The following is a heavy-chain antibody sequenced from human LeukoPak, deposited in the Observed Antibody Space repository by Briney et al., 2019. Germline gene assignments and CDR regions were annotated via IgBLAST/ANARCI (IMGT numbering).Heavy chain of an antibody. CDR3: ARCRWELPWFDP. Sequence: SSETLSLTCTVSGASIRSSYWSWIRQPPGKGLEWIGHIHYSGSTNYNPSLKSRVAISVDTSKNQFSLKLSSVTAADTAVYYCARCRWELPWFDPWGQGTLVTVSS. V-gene: IGHV4-59*01. CDR1: GASIRSSY. J-gene: IGHJ5*02. D-gene: IGHD1-26*01. CDR2: IHYSGST.